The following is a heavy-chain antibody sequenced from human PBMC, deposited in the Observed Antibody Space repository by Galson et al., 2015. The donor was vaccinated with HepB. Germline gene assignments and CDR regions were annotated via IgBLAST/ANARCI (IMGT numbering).Heavy chain of an antibody. J-gene: IGHJ6*02. CDR3: ARDFSPNWVVVVVAVGEDHYYDMDV. Sequence: SVKVSCKASGYTFTSYGISWVRQAPGQGLEWMGWISAYNGNTNYAQKLQGRVTMTTDTSTSTAYMELRSLRSDDTAVYYCARDFSPNWVVVVVAVGEDHYYDMDVWGQGTTVTVSS. CDR2: ISAYNGNT. CDR1: GYTFTSYG. D-gene: IGHD2-15*01. V-gene: IGHV1-18*01.